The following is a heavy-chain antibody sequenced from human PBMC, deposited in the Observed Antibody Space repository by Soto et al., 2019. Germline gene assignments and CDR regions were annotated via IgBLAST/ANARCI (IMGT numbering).Heavy chain of an antibody. CDR3: ARDRYSSGWHFDY. J-gene: IGHJ4*02. CDR2: ISGSGGST. CDR1: GFTFSSYA. D-gene: IGHD6-19*01. V-gene: IGHV3-23*01. Sequence: PGGSLRLSCAASGFTFSSYAMSWVRQAPGKGLEWVSAISGSGGSTYYADSVKGRFTISRDNSKNTLYLQMNSLRAEDTAVYYCARDRYSSGWHFDYWGQGTLVTVSS.